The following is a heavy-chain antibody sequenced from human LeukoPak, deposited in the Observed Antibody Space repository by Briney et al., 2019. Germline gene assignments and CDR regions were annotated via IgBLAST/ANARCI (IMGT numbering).Heavy chain of an antibody. CDR2: IYYSGST. CDR1: GGSISSGGYN. Sequence: SETLSLTCTVSGGSISSGGYNWSWIRQHPGKGLEWIGYIYYSGSTYYNPSLRSRVTMSVVTSKNQFSLKLNSVTAADTAVYYCAREGGTRAYYYYSVDVWGQGTTVTVSS. J-gene: IGHJ6*02. V-gene: IGHV4-31*03. CDR3: AREGGTRAYYYYSVDV. D-gene: IGHD6-25*01.